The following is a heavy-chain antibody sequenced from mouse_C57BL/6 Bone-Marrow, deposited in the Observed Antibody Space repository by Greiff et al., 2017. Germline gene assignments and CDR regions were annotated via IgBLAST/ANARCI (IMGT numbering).Heavy chain of an antibody. J-gene: IGHJ4*01. CDR3: ARADDYRAMDY. CDR1: GYTFTSYG. V-gene: IGHV1-81*01. Sequence: QVQLQQSGAELARPGASVKLSCKASGYTFTSYGISWVKQRTGQGLEWIGEIYPRSGNTYYNEKFKGNATLTADKSSSTAYMALRSLTSEDSAVYFCARADDYRAMDYWFQGTSVIVSS. CDR2: IYPRSGNT. D-gene: IGHD2-4*01.